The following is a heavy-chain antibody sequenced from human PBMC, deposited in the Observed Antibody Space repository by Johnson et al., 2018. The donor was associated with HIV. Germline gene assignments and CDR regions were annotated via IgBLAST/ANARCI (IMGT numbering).Heavy chain of an antibody. J-gene: IGHJ3*02. V-gene: IGHV3-30*04. CDR2: ISYDGSNK. Sequence: QVQLVESGGGVVQPGRSLRLSCAASGFTFSSYAMHWVRQAPGKGLEWVAVISYDGSNKYYADSVKGRFTISRDNSKNSLYLQMNSLRAEDTAVYYCATDIVVVLAVTGTGAAFDIWGQGIMVTVSS. D-gene: IGHD2-15*01. CDR1: GFTFSSYA. CDR3: ATDIVVVLAVTGTGAAFDI.